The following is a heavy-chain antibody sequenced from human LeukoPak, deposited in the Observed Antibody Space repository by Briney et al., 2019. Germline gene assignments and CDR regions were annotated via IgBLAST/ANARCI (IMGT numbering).Heavy chain of an antibody. Sequence: EASVKVSCKASGYTFTSYGISWVRQAPGQGLEWMGWISAYNGNTNYAQKLQGRVTMTTDTSTSTAYMELRSLRSDDTAVYYCARDLPNIAVAGRGYCGQGTLVTVSS. CDR3: ARDLPNIAVAGRGY. CDR1: GYTFTSYG. V-gene: IGHV1-18*01. CDR2: ISAYNGNT. J-gene: IGHJ4*02. D-gene: IGHD6-19*01.